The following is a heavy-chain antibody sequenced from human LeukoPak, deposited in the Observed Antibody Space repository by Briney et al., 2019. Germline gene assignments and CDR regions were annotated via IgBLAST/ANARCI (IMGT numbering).Heavy chain of an antibody. J-gene: IGHJ5*02. D-gene: IGHD1-14*01. V-gene: IGHV1-46*01. Sequence: ASVKVSCKASGNTFSRYYFHWVRQAPGQGLDWMGIITPTTGGANYAQKFQGRVAMTRDTSTSTVYMELSSLTSGDTAVYYCATSDSTTGNWFDPWGQGTRVGVSS. CDR2: ITPTTGGA. CDR3: ATSDSTTGNWFDP. CDR1: GNTFSRYY.